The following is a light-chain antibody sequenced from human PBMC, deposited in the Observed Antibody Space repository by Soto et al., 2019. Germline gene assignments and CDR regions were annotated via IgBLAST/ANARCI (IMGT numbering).Light chain of an antibody. CDR3: QSYDSSLSGSTV. CDR2: EVV. Sequence: QSALTQPPSASGSPGQSVTISCTGTKNDIGVYDFVSWYQHHPGKAPRLIIYEVVQRPSGVPDRFSGSKSGNTASLAITGLQAEDEADYYCQSYDSSLSGSTVFGGGTKVTVL. J-gene: IGLJ2*01. V-gene: IGLV2-8*01. CDR1: KNDIGVYDF.